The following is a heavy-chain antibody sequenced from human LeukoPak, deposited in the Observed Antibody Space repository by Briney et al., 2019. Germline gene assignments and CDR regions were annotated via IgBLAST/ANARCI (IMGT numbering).Heavy chain of an antibody. CDR2: IKNKAQRYTT. CDR1: GFTFNDHY. Sequence: PGGSLRLSCVTPGFTFNDHYIDWVRQAPGKGLEWVGQIKNKAQRYTTQYVASVKGRFTISRDDSKNSVYLQMNSLGSEDTAVYFCADLGFTSSSLWGQGTLVTVSS. J-gene: IGHJ4*02. V-gene: IGHV3-72*01. D-gene: IGHD1-26*01. CDR3: ADLGFTSSSL.